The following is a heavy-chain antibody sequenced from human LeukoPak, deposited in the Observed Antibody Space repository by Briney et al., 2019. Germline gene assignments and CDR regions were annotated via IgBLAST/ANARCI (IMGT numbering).Heavy chain of an antibody. CDR2: ISSSGSTI. CDR3: ARTKREYCSGGSCYGIYYYYYYGMDV. Sequence: GSLRPSCAASGFTFSDYYMSWIRQAPGKGLEWVSYISSSGSTIYYADSVKGRFTISRDNAKNSLYLQMNSLRAEDTAVYYCARTKREYCSGGSCYGIYYYYYYGMDVWGQGTTVAVSS. D-gene: IGHD2-15*01. V-gene: IGHV3-11*04. J-gene: IGHJ6*02. CDR1: GFTFSDYY.